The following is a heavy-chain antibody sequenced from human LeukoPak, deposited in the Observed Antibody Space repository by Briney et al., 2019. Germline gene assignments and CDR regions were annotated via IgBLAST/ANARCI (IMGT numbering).Heavy chain of an antibody. V-gene: IGHV3-30-3*02. D-gene: IGHD3-10*01. CDR3: GKTGGEGSGSYYNVRASSFFDY. Sequence: GGSLRLSCAASGFTFSSYAMHWVRQAPGKGLEWVAVISYDGSNKYYADSVKGRFTISRDNSKNTLYLQMNRLRAEDTAVYNCGKTGGEGSGSYYNVRASSFFDYGGQGTRVTVPS. CDR1: GFTFSSYA. J-gene: IGHJ4*02. CDR2: ISYDGSNK.